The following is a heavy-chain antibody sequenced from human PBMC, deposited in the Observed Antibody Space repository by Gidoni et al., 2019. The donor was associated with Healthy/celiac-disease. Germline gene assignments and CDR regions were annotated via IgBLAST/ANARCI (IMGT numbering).Heavy chain of an antibody. J-gene: IGHJ3*02. D-gene: IGHD3-22*01. CDR1: GFTFSNAW. CDR3: TTLPDPHYYDSSGFDI. CDR2: IKSKTDGWTT. V-gene: IGHV3-15*01. Sequence: EVQLVVSGGGLVKPGGSLRLSCAASGFTFSNAWMSWVRQAPGKGLEWVGRIKSKTDGWTTDYAAHVKGRFTISRDDSKNTLYLQMNSLKTEDTALYYCTTLPDPHYYDSSGFDIWGQGTMVTVSS.